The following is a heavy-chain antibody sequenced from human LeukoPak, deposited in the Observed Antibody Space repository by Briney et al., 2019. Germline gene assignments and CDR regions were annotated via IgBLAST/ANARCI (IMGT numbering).Heavy chain of an antibody. CDR1: GYSYTSYW. D-gene: IGHD5-24*01. V-gene: IGHV5-51*01. J-gene: IGHJ4*02. CDR3: ARVEMATTTGFDY. Sequence: GESLKISCKGSGYSYTSYWIGWVRQMPGKGLEWMGIIYPGDSDTRYSPSFQGQVTISADKSISTAYLQWSSLKASDTAMYYCARVEMATTTGFDYWGQGTLVTVSS. CDR2: IYPGDSDT.